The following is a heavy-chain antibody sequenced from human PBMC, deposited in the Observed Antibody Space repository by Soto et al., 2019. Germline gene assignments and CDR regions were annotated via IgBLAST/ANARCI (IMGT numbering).Heavy chain of an antibody. D-gene: IGHD4-17*01. CDR2: ISWNSGSI. Sequence: EVQLVESGGGLVQPGRSLRLSCAASGFTFDDYAMHWVRQAPGKGLEWVSGISWNSGSIGYADSVKGRFTISRDNAKNSLYLQMNSLRAEDTALYYCAKDYGSIDYWGQGTLVTVSS. CDR3: AKDYGSIDY. CDR1: GFTFDDYA. J-gene: IGHJ4*02. V-gene: IGHV3-9*01.